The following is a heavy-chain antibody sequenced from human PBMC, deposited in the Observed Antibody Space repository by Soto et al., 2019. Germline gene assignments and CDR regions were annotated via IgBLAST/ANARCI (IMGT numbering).Heavy chain of an antibody. Sequence: ALCGGTVKGSYGGGIRQKTGKGLEWIGEINHSGSTNYNPSLKSRVTISVDTSKNQFSLKLSSVTAADTAVYYCARDLSQVDGVNTWFDPWGQGTLVTGPS. CDR2: INHSGST. D-gene: IGHD4-17*01. CDR1: GGTVKGSY. V-gene: IGHV4-34*01. J-gene: IGHJ5*02. CDR3: ARDLSQVDGVNTWFDP.